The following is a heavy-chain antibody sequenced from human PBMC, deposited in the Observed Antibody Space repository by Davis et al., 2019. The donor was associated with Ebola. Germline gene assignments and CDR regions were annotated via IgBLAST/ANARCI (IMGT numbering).Heavy chain of an antibody. D-gene: IGHD1-20*01. CDR3: ARVTGTTGEAFDI. CDR2: IYYSGST. V-gene: IGHV4-59*01. Sequence: PSETLSLTCTVSGGSISSYYWSWIRQPPGKGLEWIGYIYYSGSTNYNPSLKSRVTISVDTSKNQFSLKLSSVTAADTAVYYCARVTGTTGEAFDIWGQGTMVTVSS. J-gene: IGHJ3*02. CDR1: GGSISSYY.